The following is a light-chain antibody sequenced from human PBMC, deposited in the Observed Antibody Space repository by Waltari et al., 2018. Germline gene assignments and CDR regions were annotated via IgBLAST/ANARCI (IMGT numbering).Light chain of an antibody. Sequence: EIVMTQSPATLSVSPGARATLSCRASQSISSNLAWYQQKPGQAPRLLIYGASTRATGVPARFSGSGSGTEFTLTISSMKSEDFAVYYCQQHNNWPPDTFGQGTKLEIK. CDR2: GAS. J-gene: IGKJ2*01. CDR1: QSISSN. V-gene: IGKV3-15*01. CDR3: QQHNNWPPDT.